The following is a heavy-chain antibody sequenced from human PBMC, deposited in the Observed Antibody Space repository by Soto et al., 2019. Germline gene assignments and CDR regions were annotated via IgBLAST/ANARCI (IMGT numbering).Heavy chain of an antibody. J-gene: IGHJ6*02. CDR1: GFTFFNYV. V-gene: IGHV3-30*18. D-gene: IGHD1-7*01. CDR3: AKDVSAGTLVRFYYGLDV. Sequence: QVQLVESGGGVVQPGRSLRLTCEASGFTFFNYVMHWVRQAPGTGLEWVAVISYDGSNKYYADSVKGRFTLSRDNSKNTLYLQINSLTAEDTDVYYCAKDVSAGTLVRFYYGLDVWGQGTTVTFSS. CDR2: ISYDGSNK.